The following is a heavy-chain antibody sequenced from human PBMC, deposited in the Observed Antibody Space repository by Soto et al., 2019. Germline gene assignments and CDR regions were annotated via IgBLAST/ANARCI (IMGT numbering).Heavy chain of an antibody. D-gene: IGHD5-18*01. J-gene: IGHJ6*02. CDR3: ARNVDTAMVSYYYGMDV. CDR1: GFTFSSYA. CDR2: ISYDGSNK. Sequence: GGSLRLSCAASGFTFSSYAMHWVRQAPGKGLEWVAVISYDGSNKYYADSVKGRFTISRDNSKNTLYLQMNSLRAEDTAVYYCARNVDTAMVSYYYGMDVWGQGTTVTVS. V-gene: IGHV3-30-3*01.